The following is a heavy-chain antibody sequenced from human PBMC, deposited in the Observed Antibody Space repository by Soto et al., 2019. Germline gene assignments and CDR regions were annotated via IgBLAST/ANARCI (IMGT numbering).Heavy chain of an antibody. V-gene: IGHV1-46*01. D-gene: IGHD5-18*01. Sequence: QVQLVQSGAEVKKPGASVKVSCKASGYTFTSYYMHWVRQAPGQGLEWMGIINPSGGNKSYAQKFQSRITITRDTSTSTVYMELSSLRSEDTAVYYCAREVERGYSYGYLEYWGQGTLVTVSS. J-gene: IGHJ4*02. CDR1: GYTFTSYY. CDR3: AREVERGYSYGYLEY. CDR2: INPSGGNK.